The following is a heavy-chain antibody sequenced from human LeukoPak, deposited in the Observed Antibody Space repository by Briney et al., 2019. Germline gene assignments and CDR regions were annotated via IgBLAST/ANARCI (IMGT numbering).Heavy chain of an antibody. Sequence: SETLSLTCAVCGGSFSGYYWSWIRQPAGKGLEWIGEINHSGSTNYNPSLKSRVTISVDTSKNQFSLKLSSVTAADTAVYYCARGIQLWLPAFDYWGQGTLVTVSS. J-gene: IGHJ4*02. CDR2: INHSGST. V-gene: IGHV4-34*01. CDR1: GGSFSGYY. D-gene: IGHD5-18*01. CDR3: ARGIQLWLPAFDY.